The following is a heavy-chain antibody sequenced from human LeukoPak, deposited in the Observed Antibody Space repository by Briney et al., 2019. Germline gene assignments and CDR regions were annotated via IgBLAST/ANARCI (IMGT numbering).Heavy chain of an antibody. CDR1: GGFIRSYY. J-gene: IGHJ6*02. V-gene: IGHV4-59*01. D-gene: IGHD6-6*01. CDR2: IYYSGST. Sequence: SETLSLTSRVSGGFIRSYYWSSIRQPPGKGLEWIGYIYYSGSTNYNPSLKSRVTISVDTSKDQFSLKLSSVTAADTAVYYCARGVYSSSIYYAMDVWGQGTTVTVSS. CDR3: ARGVYSSSIYYAMDV.